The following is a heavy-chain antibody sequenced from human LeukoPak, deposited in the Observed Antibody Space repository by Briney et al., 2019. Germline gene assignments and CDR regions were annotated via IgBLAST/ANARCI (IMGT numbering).Heavy chain of an antibody. Sequence: GGSLRLSXAASGFAFDDYGMSWVRQAPGKGLEWVSGINWNGGSTCYADSVKGRFTISRDNAKNSLYLQMNSLRAEDTALYYCARDKEEGIPLWFGELFSWGQGTLVTVSS. V-gene: IGHV3-20*04. CDR3: ARDKEEGIPLWFGELFS. CDR2: INWNGGST. D-gene: IGHD3-10*01. J-gene: IGHJ4*02. CDR1: GFAFDDYG.